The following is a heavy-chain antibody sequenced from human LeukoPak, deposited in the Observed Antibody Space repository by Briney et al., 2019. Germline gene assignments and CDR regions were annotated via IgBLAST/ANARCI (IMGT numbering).Heavy chain of an antibody. CDR1: GYSISSGYY. V-gene: IGHV4-38-2*02. Sequence: SETLSLTCKVSGYSISSGYYWGWIRQPPGKGLEWIGSIYYSGSTYYNPSLKSRVTISVDTSKNQFSLKLSSVTAADTAVYYCARDFRGIDAFDIWGKGTMVTVSS. J-gene: IGHJ3*02. D-gene: IGHD3-10*01. CDR2: IYYSGST. CDR3: ARDFRGIDAFDI.